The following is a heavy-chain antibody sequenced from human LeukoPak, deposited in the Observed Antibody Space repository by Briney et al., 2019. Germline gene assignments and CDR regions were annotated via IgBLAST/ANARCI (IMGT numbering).Heavy chain of an antibody. CDR3: ARDRFGEISIDY. V-gene: IGHV1-2*02. D-gene: IGHD3-10*01. J-gene: IGHJ4*02. CDR2: INPNSGGT. Sequence: GASVKVSCKASGYTFTGYYMHWVRQAPGQGLEWMGWINPNSGGTNYAQKFQGRVTMTRDTSINTAHMELSWLRSDDTAVYYCARDRFGEISIDYWGQGTLVTVSS. CDR1: GYTFTGYY.